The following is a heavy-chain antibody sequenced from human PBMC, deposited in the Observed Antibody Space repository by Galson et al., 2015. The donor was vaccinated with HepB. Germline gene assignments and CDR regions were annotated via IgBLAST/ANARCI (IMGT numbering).Heavy chain of an antibody. J-gene: IGHJ6*03. V-gene: IGHV1-8*01. CDR2: MNPNSGNT. Sequence: SVKVSCKASGYTFTSYDINWVRQATGQGLEWMGWMNPNSGNTGYAQKFQGRVTMTRNTSISTAYMELSSLRSEDTAVYYCARKTIVVVPAAISYDYYYYMDVWGKGTTVTVSS. D-gene: IGHD2-2*02. CDR1: GYTFTSYD. CDR3: ARKTIVVVPAAISYDYYYYMDV.